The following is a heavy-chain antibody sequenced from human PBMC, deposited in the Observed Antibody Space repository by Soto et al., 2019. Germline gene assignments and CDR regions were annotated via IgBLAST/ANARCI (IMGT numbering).Heavy chain of an antibody. CDR1: GGSISGYY. CDR2: INHSGST. Sequence: SETLSLTCTVSGGSISGYYWSWIRQPPGKGLEWIGEINHSGSTNYNPSLKSRVTISVDTSKNQFSLKLSSVTAADTAVYYCARGTVVVPAAIPGMDVWGQGTTVTVSS. D-gene: IGHD2-2*02. V-gene: IGHV4-34*01. J-gene: IGHJ6*02. CDR3: ARGTVVVPAAIPGMDV.